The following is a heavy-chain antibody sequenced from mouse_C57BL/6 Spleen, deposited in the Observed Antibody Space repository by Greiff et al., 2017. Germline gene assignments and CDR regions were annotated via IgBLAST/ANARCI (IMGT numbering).Heavy chain of an antibody. V-gene: IGHV5-16*01. CDR3: AREVYYGNYVDWYFDV. CDR2: INYDGSST. Sequence: EVKLMESEGGLVQPGSSMKLSCTASGFTFSDYYMAWVRQVPEKGLEWVANINYDGSSTYYLDSLKSRFIISRDNAKNILYLQMSSLKSEDTATYYCAREVYYGNYVDWYFDVWGTGTTVTVSS. CDR1: GFTFSDYY. J-gene: IGHJ1*03. D-gene: IGHD2-1*01.